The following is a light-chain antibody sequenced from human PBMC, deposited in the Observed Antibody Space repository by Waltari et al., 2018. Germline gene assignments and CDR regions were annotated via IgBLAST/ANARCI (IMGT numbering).Light chain of an antibody. CDR2: WAS. CDR1: PSVLFSSDNKNY. V-gene: IGKV4-1*01. J-gene: IGKJ4*01. Sequence: DIVMTQSPDSLAVSLGERATVNCKSSPSVLFSSDNKNYLAWYQQKPGHHPKVLIYWASTRESGVPDRFSGSGSGTDFTLTISSLQAEDVAVYYCQQYYSNEVTFGGGTKVEIK. CDR3: QQYYSNEVT.